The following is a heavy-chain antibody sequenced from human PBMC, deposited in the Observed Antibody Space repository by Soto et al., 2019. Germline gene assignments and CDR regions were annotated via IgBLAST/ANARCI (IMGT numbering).Heavy chain of an antibody. D-gene: IGHD6-13*01. J-gene: IGHJ6*02. Sequence: QVQLQESGPGLVKPSETLSLTCTVSGGSISSYYWSWIRQPPGKGLEWIGYIYYSGSTNYNPSLKDRYTKSVDTSNTQFSLNLSSVTAADTAVYYCASSNIAAAGFYYYGMDVWGRGTTVTVSS. CDR3: ASSNIAAAGFYYYGMDV. CDR2: IYYSGST. CDR1: GGSISSYY. V-gene: IGHV4-59*01.